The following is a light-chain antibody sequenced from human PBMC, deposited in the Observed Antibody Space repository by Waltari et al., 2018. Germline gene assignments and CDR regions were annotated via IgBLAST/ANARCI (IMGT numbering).Light chain of an antibody. Sequence: QSALTQPAPVSGSPGQSITFACPGTSSDVGGYNYVPWYQQHPGKDPKLMIYDVSNRPSGVSNRFSGSKSGNTASLTISGLQAEDEADYYCSSYTSSSTLVFGGGTKLTVL. CDR2: DVS. CDR1: SSDVGGYNY. V-gene: IGLV2-14*03. J-gene: IGLJ2*01. CDR3: SSYTSSSTLV.